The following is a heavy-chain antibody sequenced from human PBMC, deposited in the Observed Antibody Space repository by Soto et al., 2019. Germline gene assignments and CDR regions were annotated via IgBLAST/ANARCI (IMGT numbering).Heavy chain of an antibody. CDR2: IIPIFGTA. V-gene: IGHV1-69*13. D-gene: IGHD3-22*01. CDR1: GGTFSSYA. J-gene: IGHJ4*02. Sequence: SVKVSCKASGGTFSSYAISWVRQAPGQGLEWMGGIIPIFGTANYAQKFQGRVTITADESTSTAYMELSSLRSEDTAVYYCARDRGIYYDSSGYYWFDYWGQGTLVTVSS. CDR3: ARDRGIYYDSSGYYWFDY.